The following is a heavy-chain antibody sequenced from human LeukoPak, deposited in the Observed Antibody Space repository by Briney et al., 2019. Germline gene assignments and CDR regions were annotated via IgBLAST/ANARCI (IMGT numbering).Heavy chain of an antibody. J-gene: IGHJ6*02. V-gene: IGHV1-46*01. CDR1: GYTFTSYY. CDR3: ARDWFHDFWSGYSVYYYYYGMDV. CDR2: INPSGGST. D-gene: IGHD3-3*01. Sequence: ASVKVSCKASGYTFTSYYMHWVRQAPGQGLEWMGIINPSGGSTSYAQKFQGRVTMTRDTSTSTVYMELSSLRSEDTAVYYCARDWFHDFWSGYSVYYYYYGMDVWGQGTTVTVSS.